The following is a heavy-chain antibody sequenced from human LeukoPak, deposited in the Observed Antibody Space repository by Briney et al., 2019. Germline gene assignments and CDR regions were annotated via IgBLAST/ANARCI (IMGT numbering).Heavy chain of an antibody. CDR2: ISYDGSNK. CDR1: GFTFSSYA. V-gene: IGHV3-30*04. CDR3: ARSPEDYYDSSGPLDY. J-gene: IGHJ4*02. Sequence: GRSLRLSCAASGFTFSSYAMHWVRQAPGKGLEWVAVISYDGSNKYYADSVKGRFTISRDNSKNTLYLQMNSLRAEDTAVYYCARSPEDYYDSSGPLDYWGQGTLVTVS. D-gene: IGHD3-22*01.